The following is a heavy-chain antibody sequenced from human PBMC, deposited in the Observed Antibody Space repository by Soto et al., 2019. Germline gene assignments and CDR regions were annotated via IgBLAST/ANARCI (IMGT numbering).Heavy chain of an antibody. CDR3: AREQYYDILTGYYSGDFDY. CDR2: MNPNSGNT. V-gene: IGHV1-8*01. Sequence: ASVKVSCKASGYTFTSYDINWVRQATGQGLEWMGWMNPNSGNTGYAQKFQGRVTMTRNTSISTAYMELSSLRSEDTAVYYCAREQYYDILTGYYSGDFDYWGQGTLVTVSS. D-gene: IGHD3-9*01. CDR1: GYTFTSYD. J-gene: IGHJ4*02.